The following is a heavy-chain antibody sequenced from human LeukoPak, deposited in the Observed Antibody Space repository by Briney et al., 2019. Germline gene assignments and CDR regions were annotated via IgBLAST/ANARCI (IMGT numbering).Heavy chain of an antibody. J-gene: IGHJ5*02. Sequence: PSETLSLTCTVSGASINNYYWSWIRQPPGKGLEWIGNIYYSGTTNYNPSLKSRVTISIGTSKNQFFLKLSSVTAADTAVYYCARHRGLDPWGQGTLVTVSS. V-gene: IGHV4-59*08. CDR3: ARHRGLDP. CDR1: GASINNYY. CDR2: IYYSGTT.